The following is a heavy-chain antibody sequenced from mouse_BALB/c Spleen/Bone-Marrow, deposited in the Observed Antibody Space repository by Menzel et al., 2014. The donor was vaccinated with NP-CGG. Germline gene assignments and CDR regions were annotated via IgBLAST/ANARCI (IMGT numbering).Heavy chain of an antibody. Sequence: DVKLVESGPGLVKPSQTVSLTCTVTGISITTGNYRWSWIRQFPGNKLEWIGYIYYSGTITYNPSLTSRTTITRDTSKNQFFLEMNSLTAEDTATYYCARYGNYFDYWGQVTTLTVSS. D-gene: IGHD2-1*01. CDR2: IYYSGTI. V-gene: IGHV3-5*02. J-gene: IGHJ2*01. CDR3: ARYGNYFDY. CDR1: GISITTGNYR.